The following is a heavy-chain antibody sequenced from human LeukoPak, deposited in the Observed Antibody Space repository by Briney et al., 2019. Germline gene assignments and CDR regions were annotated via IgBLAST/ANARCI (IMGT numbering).Heavy chain of an antibody. J-gene: IGHJ4*02. V-gene: IGHV4-59*02. D-gene: IGHD6-13*01. CDR3: ARGIRVSSWYGVPDY. CDR1: GGSVSSHF. Sequence: SETLSLTCTVSGGSVSSHFWSWIRQPPGKGLEWIGYIYNSGITNYNPSLKSRVTMSVDTSKNQFSLKLSSVTAADTAVYYCARGIRVSSWYGVPDYWGQGTLVTVSS. CDR2: IYNSGIT.